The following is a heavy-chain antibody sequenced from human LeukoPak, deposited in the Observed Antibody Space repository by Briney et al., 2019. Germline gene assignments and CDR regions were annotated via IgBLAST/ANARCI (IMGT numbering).Heavy chain of an antibody. V-gene: IGHV1-2*02. CDR3: ARAMTTMARGVIVPDH. Sequence: ASVKVSCKASGYTFTSYDINWVRQATGQGLEWMGWINPNSGGTNYAQKFQGRVTMTRDTSISTAYMELSRLRSDDTAVYYCARAMTTMARGVIVPDHWGQGTLVTVSS. D-gene: IGHD3-10*01. CDR2: INPNSGGT. J-gene: IGHJ4*02. CDR1: GYTFTSYD.